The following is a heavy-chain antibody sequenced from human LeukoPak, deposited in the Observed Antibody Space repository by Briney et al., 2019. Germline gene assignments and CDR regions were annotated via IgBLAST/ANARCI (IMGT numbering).Heavy chain of an antibody. CDR3: AKVTGELPNY. V-gene: IGHV3-30*18. J-gene: IGHJ4*02. CDR2: ISYDGSNK. CDR1: GFTFSSYD. D-gene: IGHD1-26*01. Sequence: GGSLRLSCAASGFTFSSYDMHWVRQAPGKGLEWVAVISYDGSNKYYADSVKGRFTISRDNSKNTLYLQMNSLRAEDTAVYYCAKVTGELPNYWGQGTLVTVSS.